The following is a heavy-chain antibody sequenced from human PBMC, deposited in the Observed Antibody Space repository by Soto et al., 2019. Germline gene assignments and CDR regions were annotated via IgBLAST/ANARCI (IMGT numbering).Heavy chain of an antibody. J-gene: IGHJ4*02. CDR3: TRGIDDILTGYYDF. CDR2: IIPILGTA. V-gene: IGHV1-69*13. CDR1: GGTFNRLA. D-gene: IGHD3-9*01. Sequence: GAAVKVSCKASGGTFNRLAISWVRQAPGQGLEWMGGIIPILGTANYAQKFRDRVTITADESTTTSYMELSSLRSNDTAFYYCTRGIDDILTGYYDFWGQGVLVTAPQ.